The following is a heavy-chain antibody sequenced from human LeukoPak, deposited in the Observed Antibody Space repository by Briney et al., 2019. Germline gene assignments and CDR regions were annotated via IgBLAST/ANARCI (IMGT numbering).Heavy chain of an antibody. CDR2: INHSGST. V-gene: IGHV4-34*01. CDR3: ARSFGGNFDY. CDR1: GGSFSGYY. Sequence: PSETLSLTCAVYGGSFSGYYWSWIRQPPGKGLEWIGEINHSGSTNYNPSLKSRVTISVDTSKIQFSLKLSSVTAADTAVYYCARSFGGNFDYWGQGTLVTVSS. J-gene: IGHJ4*02. D-gene: IGHD3-16*01.